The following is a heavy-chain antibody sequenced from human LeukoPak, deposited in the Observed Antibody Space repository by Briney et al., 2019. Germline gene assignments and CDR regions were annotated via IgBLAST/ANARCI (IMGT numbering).Heavy chain of an antibody. D-gene: IGHD4-17*01. Sequence: ASVKVSCKASGYTFTSYHMHWVRQAPGQGLEYMVLINPSGGTTTYAQKFQGRVTMTRDTSTGTVYMELSSLRSEDTAVYYCARESYGEEDNWGQGTLVTVSS. J-gene: IGHJ4*02. CDR2: INPSGGTT. CDR3: ARESYGEEDN. CDR1: GYTFTSYH. V-gene: IGHV1-46*01.